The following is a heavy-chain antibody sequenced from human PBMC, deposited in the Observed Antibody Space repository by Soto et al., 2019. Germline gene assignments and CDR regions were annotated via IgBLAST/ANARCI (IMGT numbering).Heavy chain of an antibody. D-gene: IGHD3-10*01. Sequence: PSQTLSLTCAISGDSVSNNSVAWNWVRQSPSRGLEWLGRTYYRSKWHYDYAPSVRSRITINPDTSKNHFSLQLNSVSPEDAAVYYCARTLRGRGVQYFDDWGQGTLVTVSS. CDR2: TYYRSKWHY. J-gene: IGHJ4*02. V-gene: IGHV6-1*01. CDR3: ARTLRGRGVQYFDD. CDR1: GDSVSNNSVA.